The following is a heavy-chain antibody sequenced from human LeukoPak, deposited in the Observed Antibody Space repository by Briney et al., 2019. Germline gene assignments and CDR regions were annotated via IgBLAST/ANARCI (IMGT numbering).Heavy chain of an antibody. V-gene: IGHV4-59*07. J-gene: IGHJ4*02. CDR1: GGPISSYY. CDR2: IYYSGST. D-gene: IGHD2-2*02. Sequence: SDTLSLTCTVSGGPISSYYWIWIRQPPGRGLEWIGYIYYSGSTNYKPSLKSRVTISVDTSKNQFSLKLSSVTAADTAVYYCARGGGYCSSTSCYTEPLDYWGQGTLVTVSS. CDR3: ARGGGYCSSTSCYTEPLDY.